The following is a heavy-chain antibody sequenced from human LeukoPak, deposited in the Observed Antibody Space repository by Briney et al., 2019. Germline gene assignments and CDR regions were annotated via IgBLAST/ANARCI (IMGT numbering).Heavy chain of an antibody. J-gene: IGHJ4*02. CDR2: ISYDGSNK. CDR3: AKDSRWRSLGLPDY. CDR1: GFTFSSYG. D-gene: IGHD3-16*01. Sequence: GGSLRLSCAASGFTFSSYGMHWVRQAPGKGPEWVAVISYDGSNKYYADSVKGRFTISRDNSKNTLYLQMNSLRAEDTAVYYCAKDSRWRSLGLPDYWGQGTLVTVSS. V-gene: IGHV3-30*18.